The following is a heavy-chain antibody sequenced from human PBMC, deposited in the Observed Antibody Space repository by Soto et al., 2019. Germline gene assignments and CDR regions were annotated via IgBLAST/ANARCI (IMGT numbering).Heavy chain of an antibody. CDR3: ASPREGYCSGGSRYPVAARAGKNYYYYYGMDV. CDR2: INPNSGGT. J-gene: IGHJ6*02. CDR1: GYTFTGYY. D-gene: IGHD2-15*01. V-gene: IGHV1-2*02. Sequence: ASVKVSCKASGYTFTGYYMHWVRQAPGQGLEWMGWINPNSGGTNYAQKFQGRVTMTRDTSISTAYMELSRLRSDDTAVYYCASPREGYCSGGSRYPVAARAGKNYYYYYGMDVWGQGTTVTVSS.